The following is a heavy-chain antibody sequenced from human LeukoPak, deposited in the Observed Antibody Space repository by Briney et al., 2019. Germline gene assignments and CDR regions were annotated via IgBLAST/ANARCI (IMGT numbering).Heavy chain of an antibody. Sequence: SETLSLTCTLSGYSITSLYCWSWIRQPPGKGLEWIGSIHHSGATAYNPSLKSRVTLSADTSKSQFSLKLSSVTGAGTAVYYGGRSYASSGRYHWGQGTLVTVSS. CDR2: IHHSGAT. CDR1: GYSITSLYC. J-gene: IGHJ5*02. V-gene: IGHV4-38-2*02. CDR3: GRSYASSGRYH. D-gene: IGHD3-16*01.